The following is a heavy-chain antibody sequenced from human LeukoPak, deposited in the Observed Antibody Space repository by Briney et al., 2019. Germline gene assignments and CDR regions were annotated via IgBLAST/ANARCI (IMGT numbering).Heavy chain of an antibody. V-gene: IGHV5-51*04. D-gene: IGHD6-19*01. CDR2: IYPGDPDT. Sequence: GESLKISCKCPGYSFTIYWIGWVRPMPGKGLEWMGIIYPGDPDTRYSPSFQGQVTISADKPISTAYLQWSSLKASDTAMYYWARRIAVAGRYYFGYWGQGTLVTVSS. CDR1: GYSFTIYW. J-gene: IGHJ4*02. CDR3: ARRIAVAGRYYFGY.